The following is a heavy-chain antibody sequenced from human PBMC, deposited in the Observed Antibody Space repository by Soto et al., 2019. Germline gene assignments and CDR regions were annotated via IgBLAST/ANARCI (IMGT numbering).Heavy chain of an antibody. CDR2: IYSGGST. V-gene: IGHV3-53*01. CDR1: GFTVSSNY. Sequence: PGGSLILSCAASGFTVSSNYMSWVRQAPGKGLEWVSVIYSGGSTYYADSVKGRFTISRDNSKNTLYLQMNSLRAEDTAVYYCARDLRYYYGSGSYRPTEYYYYGMDVWGQGTTVTVSS. D-gene: IGHD3-10*01. CDR3: ARDLRYYYGSGSYRPTEYYYYGMDV. J-gene: IGHJ6*02.